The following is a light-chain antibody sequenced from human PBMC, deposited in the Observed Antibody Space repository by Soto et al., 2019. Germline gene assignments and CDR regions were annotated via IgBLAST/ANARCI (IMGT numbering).Light chain of an antibody. V-gene: IGLV2-8*01. CDR3: SSYAGSNIYV. CDR2: EVS. J-gene: IGLJ1*01. CDR1: SSDVGGYDY. Sequence: QSVLTQPPSASGSPGQSVTISCTGTSSDVGGYDYVSWYQQHPGKVPKLMIYEVSKRPSGVPDRFSGSKSGNTASLTVSGLQAEDEADYYCSSYAGSNIYVFGTGTKHTVL.